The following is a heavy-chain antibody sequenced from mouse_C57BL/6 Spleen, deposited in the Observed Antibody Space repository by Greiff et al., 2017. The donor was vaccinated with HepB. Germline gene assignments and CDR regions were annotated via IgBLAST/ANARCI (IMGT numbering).Heavy chain of an antibody. CDR3: ARRIYYDYDPHYYAMDY. CDR1: GYTFTSYW. J-gene: IGHJ4*01. Sequence: QVQLQQPGAELVMPGASVKLSCKASGYTFTSYWMHWVKQRPGQGLEWIGEIDPSDSYTNYNQKFKGKSTLTVDKSSSTAYMQLSSLTSEDSAAYYCARRIYYDYDPHYYAMDYWGQGTSVTVSS. CDR2: IDPSDSYT. V-gene: IGHV1-69*01. D-gene: IGHD2-4*01.